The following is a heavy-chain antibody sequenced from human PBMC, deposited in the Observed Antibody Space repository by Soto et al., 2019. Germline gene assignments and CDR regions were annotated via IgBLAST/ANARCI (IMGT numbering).Heavy chain of an antibody. D-gene: IGHD2-8*01. J-gene: IGHJ5*02. CDR3: AIMASFGTLNWFDP. V-gene: IGHV1-8*02. CDR1: RYTFINVD. CDR2: MNPGSDKT. Sequence: AAVKVSCKAWRYTFINVDIIWVRQAAGQGPEWVGWMNPGSDKTGYASKCQGRVAMTRDATTGTSYMELSSLTSDDTAVYYSAIMASFGTLNWFDPWGQGTQVTVSS.